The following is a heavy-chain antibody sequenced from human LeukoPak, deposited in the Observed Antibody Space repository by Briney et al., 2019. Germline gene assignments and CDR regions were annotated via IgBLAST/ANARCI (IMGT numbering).Heavy chain of an antibody. J-gene: IGHJ6*03. CDR1: GGTFSSYA. Sequence: ASVKVSCKASGGTFSSYAISWVRQAPGQGLEWMGGIIPIFGTVNYAQKFHGRGTITADKSTSTAYMELSSLRSEDTAAYFCARSLFPFLESSYRSYYSYYMDVWGKGPTVTVSS. CDR2: IIPIFGTV. V-gene: IGHV1-69*06. CDR3: ARSLFPFLESSYRSYYSYYMDV. D-gene: IGHD3-3*01.